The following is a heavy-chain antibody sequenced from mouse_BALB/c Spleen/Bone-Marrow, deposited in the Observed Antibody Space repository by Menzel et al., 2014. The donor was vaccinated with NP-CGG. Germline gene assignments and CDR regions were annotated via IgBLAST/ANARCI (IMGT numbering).Heavy chain of an antibody. V-gene: IGHV14-3*02. CDR2: IDPANGNT. CDR1: GFNIKDTY. Sequence: EVQLVEPGAELVKPGASVKLSCTASGFNIKDTYMHWVKQRPEQGLEWIGRIDPANGNTKYDPKFQGKATITADTSSNTAYLQLSSLTSEDTAVYYCASYRYAWYFDVWGAGTTVTVSS. J-gene: IGHJ1*01. D-gene: IGHD2-14*01. CDR3: ASYRYAWYFDV.